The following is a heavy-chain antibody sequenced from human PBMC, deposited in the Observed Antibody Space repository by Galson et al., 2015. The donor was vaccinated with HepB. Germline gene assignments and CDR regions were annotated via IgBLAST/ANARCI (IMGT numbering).Heavy chain of an antibody. CDR1: GYNFNVYY. CDR2: IDPDSGGP. J-gene: IGHJ6*02. D-gene: IGHD3-16*01. CDR3: AREYDYVWGSSPSGNYYYAMDV. V-gene: IGHV1-2*06. Sequence: SVKVSCKASGYNFNVYYIHWVRQAPGQGLEWLGRIDPDSGGPDYAQKFQGRVTMTSDTSISTAYMELSRLRSDDTAFYYCAREYDYVWGSSPSGNYYYAMDVWGQGTTVIVSS.